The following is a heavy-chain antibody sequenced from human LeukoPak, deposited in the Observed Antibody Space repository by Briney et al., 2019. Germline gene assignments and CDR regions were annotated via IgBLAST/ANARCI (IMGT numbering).Heavy chain of an antibody. D-gene: IGHD3-10*01. V-gene: IGHV3-33*08. CDR3: ARGPEGTIRLGYFDY. Sequence: PGGSLRLSCSASGFTFSSYGMHWVRQAPGKGLEWVAVIWYDGSNKYYADSVEGRFTISRDNSKNTLYLQMNSLRAEDTAVYYCARGPEGTIRLGYFDYWGQGTLVTVSS. CDR2: IWYDGSNK. CDR1: GFTFSSYG. J-gene: IGHJ4*01.